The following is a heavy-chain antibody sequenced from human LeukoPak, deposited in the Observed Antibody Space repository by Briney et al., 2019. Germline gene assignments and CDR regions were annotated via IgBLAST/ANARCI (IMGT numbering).Heavy chain of an antibody. D-gene: IGHD3-10*01. CDR2: INSDGSST. Sequence: GGSLRLSCAASGFTFNSYWMHWVRQVPGKGLVWVSRINSDGSSTSYADSVKGRFTISRDNAKNTLYVQMNSLRAEDTAVYYCSTGSGHAFDIWGRGTMVTVSS. CDR1: GFTFNSYW. J-gene: IGHJ3*02. V-gene: IGHV3-74*01. CDR3: STGSGHAFDI.